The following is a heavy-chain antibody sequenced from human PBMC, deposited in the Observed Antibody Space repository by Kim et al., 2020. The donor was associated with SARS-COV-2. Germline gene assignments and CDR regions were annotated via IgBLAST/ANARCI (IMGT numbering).Heavy chain of an antibody. V-gene: IGHV3-73*01. CDR2: IRSKTNSYAT. CDR3: TRVPPYSNSWWDGFDI. CDR1: GFTFSDSA. Sequence: GGSLRLSCAASGFTFSDSAMYWVRQASGKGLEWVGRIRSKTNSYATAYDVSVKGRFIISRDDSKNTAYLQMNSLKTEDTAIYYCTRVPPYSNSWWDGFDIWGQGTMVTVSS. D-gene: IGHD6-13*01. J-gene: IGHJ3*02.